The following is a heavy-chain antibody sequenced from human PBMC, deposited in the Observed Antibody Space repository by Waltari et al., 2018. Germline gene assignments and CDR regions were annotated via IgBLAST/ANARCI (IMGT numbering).Heavy chain of an antibody. CDR2: IYHSGST. CDR3: ARLSGLVDY. V-gene: IGHV4-38-2*01. J-gene: IGHJ4*02. D-gene: IGHD6-19*01. Sequence: QVQPQESGPGLVKPSETLSLTCAVSGYSISSGYYWGWIRQPPGKGLEWIGSIYHSGSTYYNPSLKSRVTISVDTSKNQFSLKLSSVTAADTAVYYCARLSGLVDYWGQGTLVTVSS. CDR1: GYSISSGYY.